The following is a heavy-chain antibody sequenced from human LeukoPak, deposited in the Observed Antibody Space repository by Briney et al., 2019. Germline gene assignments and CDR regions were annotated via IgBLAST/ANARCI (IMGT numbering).Heavy chain of an antibody. CDR2: INHSGST. CDR3: ARLGYDILTGYYTSY. D-gene: IGHD3-9*01. Sequence: SETLSLTCAVYGGSFSGYYWSWIRQPPGKGLEWIGEINHSGSTNYNPSLKSRVTISVDTSKNQFSLKLSSVTAADTAVYYCARLGYDILTGYYTSYWGQGTLVTVSS. V-gene: IGHV4-34*01. CDR1: GGSFSGYY. J-gene: IGHJ4*02.